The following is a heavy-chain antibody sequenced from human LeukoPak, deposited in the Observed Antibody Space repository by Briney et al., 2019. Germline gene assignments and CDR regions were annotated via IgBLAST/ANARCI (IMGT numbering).Heavy chain of an antibody. D-gene: IGHD1-26*01. J-gene: IGHJ4*02. CDR3: ARNPGIVGAGLDY. CDR1: GGSFSGYY. V-gene: IGHV4-59*01. Sequence: PSETLSLTCAVYGGSFSGYYWSWIRQPPGKGLEWIGYIYYSGSTNYNPSLKSRVTISVDTSKNQFSLKLSSLTAADTAVYYCARNPGIVGAGLDYWGQGTLVTVSS. CDR2: IYYSGST.